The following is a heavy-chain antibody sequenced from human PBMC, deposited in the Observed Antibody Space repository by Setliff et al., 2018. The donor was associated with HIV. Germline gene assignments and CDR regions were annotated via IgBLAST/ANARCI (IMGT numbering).Heavy chain of an antibody. D-gene: IGHD6-13*01. CDR3: ARGIAAAAIDY. Sequence: GESLKISCTASGFTFSNFWMNVVRQTPGKGLVWVSRINSDGSSTNYADFVKGRFTISRDNAKNTVYLQMHSLRAEDTAVYYCARGIAAAAIDYWGQGTLVTVSS. V-gene: IGHV3-74*01. CDR1: GFTFSNFW. CDR2: INSDGSST. J-gene: IGHJ4*02.